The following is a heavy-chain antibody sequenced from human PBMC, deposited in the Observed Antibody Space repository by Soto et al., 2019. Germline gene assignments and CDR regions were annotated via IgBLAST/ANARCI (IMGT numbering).Heavy chain of an antibody. CDR2: IYYSGTT. V-gene: IGHV4-30-4*01. J-gene: IGHJ4*02. Sequence: QVQLQESGPGLVKPSQTLSLTCTVSGDSISSGDHYWRWIRQPPGKGLEWIGYIYYSGTTYSRPSLQSRGSIGVDTSKNQCSRKLNSVTAGDTAVYYCARGADSDSSSYFDYWGQGTLGPVAS. D-gene: IGHD6-6*01. CDR3: ARGADSDSSSYFDY. CDR1: GDSISSGDHY.